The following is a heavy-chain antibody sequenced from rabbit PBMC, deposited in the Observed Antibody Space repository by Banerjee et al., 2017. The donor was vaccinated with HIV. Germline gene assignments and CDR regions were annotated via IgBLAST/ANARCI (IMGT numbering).Heavy chain of an antibody. CDR1: AFTISSSCW. CDR2: IVGGGSDGGRKDCT. V-gene: IGHV1S40*01. Sequence: QSLEESGGDLLDPGAYLTLTCTASAFTISSSCWMCWVRQAPRKGLEWLACIVGGGSDGGRKDCTCCASWAGGRLTISKTSSTTVTLQMTGLTVAATATYFCAGAGNYYPYGDAGAADARWGKFSLWGQGTLVTVS. CDR3: AGAGNYYPYGDAGAADARWGKFSL. J-gene: IGHJ3*01. D-gene: IGHD6-1*01.